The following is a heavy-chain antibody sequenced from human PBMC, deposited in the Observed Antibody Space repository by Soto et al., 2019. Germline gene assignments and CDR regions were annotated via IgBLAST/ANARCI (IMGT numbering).Heavy chain of an antibody. CDR3: ARDIWSGDYKWFDS. V-gene: IGHV3-30*03. J-gene: IGHJ5*01. CDR1: TVAINVHG. D-gene: IGHD3-3*01. Sequence: QVQLVESGGGVVQPGRSLRLSCTSSTVAINVHGIQWVRQAPGKGLEWVAFISNDGRAQYYADSVKGRFTISRDYSKNTVDLQMNSLRNEETAVYYCARDIWSGDYKWFDSWGPGTLVTVSS. CDR2: ISNDGRAQ.